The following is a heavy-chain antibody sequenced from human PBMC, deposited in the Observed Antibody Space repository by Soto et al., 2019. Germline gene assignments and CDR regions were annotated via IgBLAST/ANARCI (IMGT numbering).Heavy chain of an antibody. V-gene: IGHV1-8*01. Sequence: QVKLVQSGAEVKKPGASVKVSCKASGYTFTSYDINWVRQATGQGLEWLGWMNPNSGNTGYAQKFQGRVTMTRNTPITTAYMELISLRSEDTSVYYGARGSHFVHDSGDYRDYYWGQGTLVPVSS. CDR3: ARGSHFVHDSGDYRDYY. D-gene: IGHD4-17*01. CDR2: MNPNSGNT. J-gene: IGHJ4*02. CDR1: GYTFTSYD.